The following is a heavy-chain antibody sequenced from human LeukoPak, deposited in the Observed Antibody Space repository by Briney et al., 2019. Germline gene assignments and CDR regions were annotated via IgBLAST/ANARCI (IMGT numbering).Heavy chain of an antibody. CDR1: EFIFSSYA. Sequence: PGGSLRLSCVASEFIFSSYAMHWVRQAPGKGLEWVAVISYDGSNNYYADSVKGRFTISRDNSKNTLYLQMNSLRVEDTAVYYCAREITIFGVVGWFDPWGQGTLVTVSS. V-gene: IGHV3-30-3*01. CDR3: AREITIFGVVGWFDP. J-gene: IGHJ5*02. CDR2: ISYDGSNN. D-gene: IGHD3-3*01.